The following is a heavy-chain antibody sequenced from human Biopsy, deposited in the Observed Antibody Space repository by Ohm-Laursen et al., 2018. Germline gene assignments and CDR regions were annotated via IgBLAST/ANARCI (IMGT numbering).Heavy chain of an antibody. CDR1: GFSVSSYD. Sequence: SLRLSCAASGFSVSSYDMNWVRQAPGKGLEWISYISETSSHIYDADSVRGRFTVARDIAKNSLYLQLNSLRVEDTAVYYCARDSGGTARAGGMDVWGQGTTVTVSS. CDR2: ISETSSHI. V-gene: IGHV3-21*01. D-gene: IGHD6-6*01. J-gene: IGHJ6*02. CDR3: ARDSGGTARAGGMDV.